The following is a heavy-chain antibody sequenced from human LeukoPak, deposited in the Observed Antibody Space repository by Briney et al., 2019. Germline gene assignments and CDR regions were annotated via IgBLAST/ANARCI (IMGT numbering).Heavy chain of an antibody. Sequence: SETLSLTCDVYGGSFSGYYWSWIRQPPGKGLEWIGEVNHSGSTNYNPSLKSRVTISVDTSKNQFSLKLSSVTAADTAVYYCARAPQSYYDILTGYYAYNWFDPWGQGTLVTVSS. J-gene: IGHJ5*02. D-gene: IGHD3-9*01. CDR3: ARAPQSYYDILTGYYAYNWFDP. CDR1: GGSFSGYY. V-gene: IGHV4-34*01. CDR2: VNHSGST.